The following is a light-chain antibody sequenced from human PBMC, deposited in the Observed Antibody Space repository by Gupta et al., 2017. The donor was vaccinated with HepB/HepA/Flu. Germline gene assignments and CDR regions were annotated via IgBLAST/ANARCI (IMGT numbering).Light chain of an antibody. V-gene: IGLV2-23*02. CDR1: SSDIGTYDL. Sequence: QSALTQPASVSGSPGQSITISCTGTSSDIGTYDLVSWYQQHPGKAPKLMIYEVTKRPSGVSNRFSGSKSGNRASLTISGLQAEDEADYYCCAYGGIASMVVFGGGTKLTVL. CDR3: CAYGGIASMVV. CDR2: EVT. J-gene: IGLJ2*01.